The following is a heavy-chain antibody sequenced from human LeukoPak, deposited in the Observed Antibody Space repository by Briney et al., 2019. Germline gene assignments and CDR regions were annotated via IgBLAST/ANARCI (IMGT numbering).Heavy chain of an antibody. J-gene: IGHJ4*02. CDR1: GYTFTGYY. D-gene: IGHD2-2*01. Sequence: ASVKVSCKASGYTFTGYYMHWVRQAPGQGLEWMGWINPNSGGTNYAQKFQGRVTMTRDPSTSTAYMELSRLRSDDTAVYYCARESAFVVVPAAIEYYFDYWGQGTLVTVSS. CDR3: ARESAFVVVPAAIEYYFDY. V-gene: IGHV1-2*02. CDR2: INPNSGGT.